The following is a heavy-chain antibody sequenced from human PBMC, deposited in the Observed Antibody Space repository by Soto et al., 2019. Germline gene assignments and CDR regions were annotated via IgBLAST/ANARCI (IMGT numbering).Heavy chain of an antibody. V-gene: IGHV3-23*01. CDR2: ITGSGGST. CDR3: ARPGSGSYSGMDV. J-gene: IGHJ6*02. D-gene: IGHD3-10*01. Sequence: TGGSLRLSCAASRFTFSSYAMSWVRQAPGKGLEWVSAITGSGGSTYYADSVKGRFTISRDNAKNSLYLQMNSLRDEDTAVYYCARPGSGSYSGMDVWGQGTTVTVSS. CDR1: RFTFSSYA.